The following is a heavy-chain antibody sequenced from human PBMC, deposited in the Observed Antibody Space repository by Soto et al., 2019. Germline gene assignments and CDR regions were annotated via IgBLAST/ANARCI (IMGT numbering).Heavy chain of an antibody. D-gene: IGHD3-22*01. CDR3: ARDEDQNYYDSSGSFGFFDY. J-gene: IGHJ4*02. Sequence: ASVKVSCKASGYTFTSYGISWVRQAPGQGLEWMGWISAYNGNTNYAQKLQGRVTMTTDTSTSTAYMELRSLRSDDTAVYYCARDEDQNYYDSSGSFGFFDYLGQGTLVTVSS. V-gene: IGHV1-18*01. CDR1: GYTFTSYG. CDR2: ISAYNGNT.